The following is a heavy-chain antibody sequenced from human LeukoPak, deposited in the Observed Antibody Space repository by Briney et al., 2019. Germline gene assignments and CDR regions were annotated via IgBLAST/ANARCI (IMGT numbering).Heavy chain of an antibody. CDR2: INPGGGST. Sequence: ASVKVSCKASGYTFTSYYMHWVRQAPGQGLEWMGIINPGGGSTSYAQKFQGRVIMTRDTSTSTVYMELSSLRSEDTAVYYCARAAAGLSYYYYYGMDVWGQGTAVAVSS. V-gene: IGHV1-46*01. J-gene: IGHJ6*02. D-gene: IGHD6-13*01. CDR3: ARAAAGLSYYYYYGMDV. CDR1: GYTFTSYY.